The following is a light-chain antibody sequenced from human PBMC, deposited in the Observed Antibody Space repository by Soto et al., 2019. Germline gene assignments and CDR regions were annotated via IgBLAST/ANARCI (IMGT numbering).Light chain of an antibody. Sequence: QSVLTQPRSVSGSPGQSVTISCTGTSSDVGVYNYVSWYQQHPGKAPKLMMYDVSKRPSWVPDRFSGSKSGNTASLTISGLRPDDEADYFCCSHAGTFNLWVFGGGTKLTVL. J-gene: IGLJ3*02. CDR2: DVS. CDR3: CSHAGTFNLWV. CDR1: SSDVGVYNY. V-gene: IGLV2-11*01.